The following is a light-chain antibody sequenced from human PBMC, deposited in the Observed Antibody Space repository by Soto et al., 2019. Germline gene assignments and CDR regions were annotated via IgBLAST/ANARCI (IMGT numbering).Light chain of an antibody. CDR1: QSISSY. CDR2: AAS. J-gene: IGKJ5*01. Sequence: EIQMTQSPSSLYESIGDRVTITCRASQSISSYLNWYQQKPGKAPKLLIYAASSLQSGVPSRFSGSGSGTDFTLTISSLQSEDFAVYYCQQYNNWPPITFGQGTRLEI. V-gene: IGKV1-39*01. CDR3: QQYNNWPPIT.